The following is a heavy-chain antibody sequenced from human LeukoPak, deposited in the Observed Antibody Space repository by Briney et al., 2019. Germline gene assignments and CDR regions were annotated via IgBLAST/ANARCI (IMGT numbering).Heavy chain of an antibody. V-gene: IGHV4-59*01. CDR3: ATDGNFDL. CDR2: IYYTGST. Sequence: PSETLSLTCGVSGGAITNYWNWIRQAPGKGLEWLGYIYYTGSTTYNPSVKSRITISLDTSKKQISLKLRSVTAADTAVYYCATDGNFDLWGRGTLVTVSS. D-gene: IGHD1-26*01. J-gene: IGHJ2*01. CDR1: GGAITNY.